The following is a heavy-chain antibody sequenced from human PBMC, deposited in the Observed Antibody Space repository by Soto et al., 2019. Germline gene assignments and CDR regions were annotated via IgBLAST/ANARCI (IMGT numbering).Heavy chain of an antibody. CDR3: ASTVVTGY. D-gene: IGHD2-15*01. Sequence: EVQLVESGGGLVQPGGSLRLSCAVSGFTFSSDSMHWVRQAPGKGLVWVSRINSDGSSTSYADSVKGRFTISRDNAKNPLYLQMNSLRAEDTAVYYCASTVVTGYWGQGTLVTVSS. J-gene: IGHJ4*02. CDR1: GFTFSSDS. V-gene: IGHV3-74*01. CDR2: INSDGSST.